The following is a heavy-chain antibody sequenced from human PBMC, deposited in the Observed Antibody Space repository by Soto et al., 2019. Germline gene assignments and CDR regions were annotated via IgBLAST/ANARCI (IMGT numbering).Heavy chain of an antibody. J-gene: IGHJ6*02. CDR1: GGSFSGYY. V-gene: IGHV4-34*01. D-gene: IGHD1-26*01. CDR3: ARGLRVGGTLYGMDV. CDR2: ISHSGST. Sequence: PSETLSLTCAVYGGSFSGYYWSWIRQPPGKGLEWSGEISHSGSTNYNPSLKSRLTISVDTSKNQFSLKLSSATAADTAVYYCARGLRVGGTLYGMDVWGQGTTVTVSS.